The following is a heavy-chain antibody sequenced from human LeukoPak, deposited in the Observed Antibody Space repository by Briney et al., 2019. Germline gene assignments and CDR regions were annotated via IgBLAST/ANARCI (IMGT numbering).Heavy chain of an antibody. CDR2: IYYSGST. CDR3: ARDRRGVGAAPFDY. Sequence: PSETLSLTCTVSGGSISSSSYYWGWIRQPPGKGLEWIGSIYYSGSTYYNPSLKSRVTISVDTSKNQFSLKLSSVTAADTAVYYCARDRRGVGAAPFDYWGQGTLVTVSS. D-gene: IGHD1-26*01. V-gene: IGHV4-39*07. J-gene: IGHJ4*02. CDR1: GGSISSSSYY.